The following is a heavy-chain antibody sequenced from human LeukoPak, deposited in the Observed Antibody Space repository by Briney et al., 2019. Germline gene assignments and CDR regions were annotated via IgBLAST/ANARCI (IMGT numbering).Heavy chain of an antibody. CDR1: GGSISSSSYY. V-gene: IGHV4-39*01. Sequence: PSETLSLTCTVSGGSISSSSYYWGWIRQPPGKGLEWIGTIYYSGSTYYNASLKSQVTISVDTSKNQFSLKLSSVTAADTAVYYCARSPGGALNWFDPWGQGTLVTVSS. CDR3: ARSPGGALNWFDP. D-gene: IGHD1-1*01. J-gene: IGHJ5*02. CDR2: IYYSGST.